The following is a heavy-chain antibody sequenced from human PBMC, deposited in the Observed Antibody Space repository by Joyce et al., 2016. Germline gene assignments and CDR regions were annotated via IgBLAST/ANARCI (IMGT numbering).Heavy chain of an antibody. CDR1: GFTFSSYS. V-gene: IGHV3-48*01. D-gene: IGHD4-17*01. J-gene: IGHJ3*02. Sequence: EVQLVESGGGLVQPGGSLRLSCAASGFTFSSYSMNWVRQAPGKGLDGVSYISSSSSTIDYADSVKGRFTISRDNAKNSLYLQMNSLRAEETAVYYCAKADYGDKIDAFDIWGQGTMVTVSS. CDR2: ISSSSSTI. CDR3: AKADYGDKIDAFDI.